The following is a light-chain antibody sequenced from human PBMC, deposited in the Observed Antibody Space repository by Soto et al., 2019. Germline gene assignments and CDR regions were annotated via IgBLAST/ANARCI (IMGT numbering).Light chain of an antibody. J-gene: IGKJ2*01. Sequence: EIVMTQSPATLSVSPGEGATLSCRASQSVRSNLAWYRQKPGQAPSLLIYGASTRASGILAKFSASGSGTEFALTISSLQSEDFAVYYCQQYNNWPYTFGQGTRLEIK. CDR1: QSVRSN. V-gene: IGKV3-15*01. CDR2: GAS. CDR3: QQYNNWPYT.